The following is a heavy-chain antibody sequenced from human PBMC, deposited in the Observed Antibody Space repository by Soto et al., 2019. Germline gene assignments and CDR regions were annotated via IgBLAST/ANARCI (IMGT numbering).Heavy chain of an antibody. V-gene: IGHV4-59*01. Sequence: QVQLQESGPGLVKPSETLSLTCIVSGGSIRSYYWSWIRQPPGKGLEWIGNVYDSGDTNYNPSLKSRVRISVDTSKNQVSLDRRSVTAADTDVYDCGRGYGGGYSGRLAFWGQGTLVTVSS. CDR3: GRGYGGGYSGRLAF. CDR2: VYDSGDT. D-gene: IGHD6-13*01. CDR1: GGSIRSYY. J-gene: IGHJ4*02.